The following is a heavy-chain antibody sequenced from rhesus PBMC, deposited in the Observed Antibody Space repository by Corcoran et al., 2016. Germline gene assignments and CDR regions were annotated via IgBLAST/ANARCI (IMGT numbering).Heavy chain of an antibody. D-gene: IGHD2-39*01. CDR1: GVSPSPSVTG. V-gene: IGHV2S1*01. CDR3: ARVGSCLEASAGDY. Sequence: QVTLKESGPAVVKPTQTLTLPCTFSGVSPSPSVTGGGWIRQPPGPAREWLTSMYLDDNKYQSASLSCPVSISKYTSKNQVVLTMTNMDPVDTATFYCARVGSCLEASAGDYWGQGVLVTVSS. CDR2: MYLDDNK. J-gene: IGHJ4*01.